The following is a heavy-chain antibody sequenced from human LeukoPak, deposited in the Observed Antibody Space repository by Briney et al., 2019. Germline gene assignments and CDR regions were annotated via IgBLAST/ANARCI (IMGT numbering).Heavy chain of an antibody. D-gene: IGHD2-2*02. Sequence: GGSLRLSCAASGFTFSSYSMNWVRQAPGKGLEWVANINQDGSDKYYVDSVKGRFTISRDNAKNSAYLQMKSLRAEDAAVYYCARGYPNDYWGQGTVVTVSA. J-gene: IGHJ4*02. CDR1: GFTFSSYS. CDR2: INQDGSDK. CDR3: ARGYPNDY. V-gene: IGHV3-7*01.